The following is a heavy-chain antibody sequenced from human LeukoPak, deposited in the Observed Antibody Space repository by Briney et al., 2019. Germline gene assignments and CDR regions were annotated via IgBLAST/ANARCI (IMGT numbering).Heavy chain of an antibody. V-gene: IGHV4-4*07. J-gene: IGHJ6*03. CDR2: IHTSGST. CDR1: GVSISSYY. D-gene: IGHD3-10*01. Sequence: SETLSLTCTVSGVSISSYYWSWIRQPAGKGLEWIGRIHTSGSTKYNPSLKSRVTMSVDTSKNQFSLNLSSVTAADTGVHYCARDQYYYGSGSLYMDVWGKGTTVTISS. CDR3: ARDQYYYGSGSLYMDV.